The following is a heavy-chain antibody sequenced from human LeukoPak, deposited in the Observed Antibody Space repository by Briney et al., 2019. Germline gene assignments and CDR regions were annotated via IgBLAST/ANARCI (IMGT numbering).Heavy chain of an antibody. D-gene: IGHD5-24*01. Sequence: GASLKVSCKASGYTFTTYYMHWARQAPGQGLEWMGIIDPSGGSTSYAQKFQGRVTMTRDTSTSTVYMELSSLRSDDTAVYYCARLSQETFDIWGQGTLVTVSS. J-gene: IGHJ3*02. CDR1: GYTFTTYY. CDR3: ARLSQETFDI. CDR2: IDPSGGST. V-gene: IGHV1-46*01.